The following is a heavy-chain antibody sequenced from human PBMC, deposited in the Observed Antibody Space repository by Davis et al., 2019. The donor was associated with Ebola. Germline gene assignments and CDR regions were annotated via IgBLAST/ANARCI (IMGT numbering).Heavy chain of an antibody. CDR3: AKDLSSSWYSGWGPDY. V-gene: IGHV3-23*01. CDR2: ISGSGGST. D-gene: IGHD6-13*01. J-gene: IGHJ4*02. Sequence: GGSLRLSCADSVITVSSYAMTWVRQAPGKGLEWVSAISGSGGSTYYADSVKGRFTISRDNSKKTLYLQMNSLRAEDTAVYYCAKDLSSSWYSGWGPDYWGQGTLVTVSS. CDR1: VITVSSYA.